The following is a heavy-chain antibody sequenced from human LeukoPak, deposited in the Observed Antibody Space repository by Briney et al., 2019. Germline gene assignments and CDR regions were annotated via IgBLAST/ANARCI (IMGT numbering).Heavy chain of an antibody. D-gene: IGHD2-15*01. Sequence: ETLSLTCTVPGGSISSISYYWGWIRQPPGKGLDWIGSIYSSGSTYYNPSLKSRVTISVDTSKNQFSLNLRSVTAADTAVYYCARVVVADFDYWGQGTLVTVSS. CDR1: GGSISSISYY. CDR2: IYSSGST. V-gene: IGHV4-39*01. J-gene: IGHJ4*02. CDR3: ARVVVADFDY.